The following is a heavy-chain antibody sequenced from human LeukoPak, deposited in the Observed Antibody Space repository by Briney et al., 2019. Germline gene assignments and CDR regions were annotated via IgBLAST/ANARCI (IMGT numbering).Heavy chain of an antibody. CDR2: ISSSSSTI. CDR3: ARGWGTTIFGVVTPDY. D-gene: IGHD3-3*01. Sequence: PGGSLRLSCAASGFTFSSYSMNWVRQAPGKGLEWVSYISSSSSTIYYADSVKGRFTISRDNAKNSLYLQMNSLRAEDTAVYYCARGWGTTIFGVVTPDYWGQGTLVTVSS. J-gene: IGHJ4*02. V-gene: IGHV3-48*01. CDR1: GFTFSSYS.